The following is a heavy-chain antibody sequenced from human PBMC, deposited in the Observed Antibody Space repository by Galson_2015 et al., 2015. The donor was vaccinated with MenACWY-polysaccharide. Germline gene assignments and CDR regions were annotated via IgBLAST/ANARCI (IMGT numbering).Heavy chain of an antibody. CDR3: ARDNGGIDC. Sequence: SLRLSCAASALTFSSYWMSWVRQAPGKGLEWEANINLDGRDKYYVDSVRGRFTISRDNARNSLYLQMNSLRVEDTAVYYCARDNGGIDCWGQGTLVTVSS. V-gene: IGHV3-7*01. D-gene: IGHD3-16*01. CDR1: ALTFSSYW. J-gene: IGHJ4*02. CDR2: INLDGRDK.